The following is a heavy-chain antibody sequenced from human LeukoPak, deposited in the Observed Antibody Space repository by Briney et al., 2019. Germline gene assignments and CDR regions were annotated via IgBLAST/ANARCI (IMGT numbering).Heavy chain of an antibody. CDR2: ISNSDSTV. J-gene: IGHJ6*02. V-gene: IGHV3-48*03. CDR3: ARVEDDYGDYYYGMDV. Sequence: GGSLRPSCAASGFIFSTYEMNWVRQAPGKGLEWVSYISNSDSTVHYADSVKGRFTISRDNAQNSLYLQMSSLRAEDTAVYYCARVEDDYGDYYYGMDVWGQGTTVTVSS. D-gene: IGHD4-17*01. CDR1: GFIFSTYE.